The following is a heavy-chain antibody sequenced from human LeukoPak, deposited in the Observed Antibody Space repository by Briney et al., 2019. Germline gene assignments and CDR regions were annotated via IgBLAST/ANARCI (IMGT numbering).Heavy chain of an antibody. Sequence: SETLSLTCTVSGGSISSYYWSWIRQPPGKGLEWIGYIYYSGSTNYNPSLKSRVTISVDTSKNQFSLKLSSVTAADTAVYYCARRYCSGGSCYSYYYYNYMDVWGKGTTATVSS. CDR2: IYYSGST. J-gene: IGHJ6*03. V-gene: IGHV4-59*12. CDR3: ARRYCSGGSCYSYYYYNYMDV. CDR1: GGSISSYY. D-gene: IGHD2-15*01.